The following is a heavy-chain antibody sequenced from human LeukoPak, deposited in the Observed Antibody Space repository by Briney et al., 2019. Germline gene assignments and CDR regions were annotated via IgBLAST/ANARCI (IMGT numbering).Heavy chain of an antibody. Sequence: AASVKVSCKASGYTFTGYYMHWVRQAPGQGPEWMGWINPNSGGTNYAQKFQGRVTMTRDTSISTAYMELSRLRSDDTAVYYCAREDLLRFLVDYWGQGTLVTVSS. J-gene: IGHJ4*02. D-gene: IGHD3-3*01. CDR1: GYTFTGYY. CDR3: AREDLLRFLVDY. CDR2: INPNSGGT. V-gene: IGHV1-2*02.